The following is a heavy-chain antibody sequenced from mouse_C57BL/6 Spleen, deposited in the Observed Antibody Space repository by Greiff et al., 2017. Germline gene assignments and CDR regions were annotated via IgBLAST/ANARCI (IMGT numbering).Heavy chain of an antibody. V-gene: IGHV1-39*01. CDR3: ARTRWFSYAMDY. J-gene: IGHJ4*01. D-gene: IGHD2-3*01. CDR1: GYSFTDYN. Sequence: VHVKQSGPELVKPGASVKISCKASGYSFTDYNMNWVKQSNGKSLEWIGVINPNYGTTSYNQKFKGKATLTVDQSSSTAYMQLNSLTSEDSAVYYCARTRWFSYAMDYWGQGTSVTVSS. CDR2: INPNYGTT.